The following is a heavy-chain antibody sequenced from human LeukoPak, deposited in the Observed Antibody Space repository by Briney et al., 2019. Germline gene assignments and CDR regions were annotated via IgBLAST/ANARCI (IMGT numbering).Heavy chain of an antibody. V-gene: IGHV5-51*01. Sequence: RGESLKISCKGSGYSFTSYWIGWVRQMPGKGLEWMGIIYPGDSDTRYSPSFQGQVTISADKSISTAYLQWSSLKASDTAMYYCARLTTTVTKRNVFDYWGQGTLVTVSS. CDR3: ARLTTTVTKRNVFDY. CDR2: IYPGDSDT. D-gene: IGHD4-17*01. CDR1: GYSFTSYW. J-gene: IGHJ4*02.